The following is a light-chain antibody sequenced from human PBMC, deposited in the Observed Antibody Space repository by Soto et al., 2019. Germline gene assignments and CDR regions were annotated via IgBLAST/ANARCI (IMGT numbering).Light chain of an antibody. CDR1: QSLVYSDGNTY. J-gene: IGKJ4*01. Sequence: DVVMTQSPLSLPVTLGQPASISCRSSQSLVYSDGNTYLNWFHQRPGQSPRRLIYKVSNRDSGVQDRFSGSGSGTDFTLKISRVEAEDVGVYYCMKGTYWHRLTFGGGNKVEIK. CDR2: KVS. V-gene: IGKV2-30*01. CDR3: MKGTYWHRLT.